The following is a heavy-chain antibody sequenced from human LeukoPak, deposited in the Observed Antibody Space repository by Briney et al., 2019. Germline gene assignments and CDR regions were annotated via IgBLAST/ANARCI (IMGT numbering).Heavy chain of an antibody. V-gene: IGHV3-21*01. CDR3: ARDHVTGSSGYYYSLDY. CDR2: ISGSGTYI. J-gene: IGHJ4*02. CDR1: GFTFSSYS. Sequence: PGGSLRLSCAASGFTFSSYSMNWVRQTPGKGLEWVSSISGSGTYIYYADSVKGRFTTSRDNAKNSLYLQMNSLRAEDTAVYYCARDHVTGSSGYYYSLDYWGQGTLVTVSS. D-gene: IGHD3-22*01.